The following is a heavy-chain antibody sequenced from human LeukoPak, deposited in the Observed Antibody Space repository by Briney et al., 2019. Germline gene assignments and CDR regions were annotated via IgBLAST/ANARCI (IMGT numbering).Heavy chain of an antibody. CDR2: IYHSGSI. CDR3: AREAAGQWFDP. J-gene: IGHJ5*02. D-gene: IGHD6-25*01. V-gene: IGHV4-4*02. CDR1: GDSISSSNW. Sequence: PSGTVSLTCAVSGDSISSSNWWSWVRQPPGKGLEWIGEIYHSGSINYNPSLKSRVTMSLDKSKNQFSLSLTSVTAADTAVYYCAREAAGQWFDPWGQGTLVTLSS.